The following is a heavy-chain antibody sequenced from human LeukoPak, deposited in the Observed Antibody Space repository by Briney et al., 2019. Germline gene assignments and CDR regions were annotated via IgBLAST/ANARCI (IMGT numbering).Heavy chain of an antibody. Sequence: PGGSLRLSCAASGFTFRDYAMHWVRQAPGKGLEWVAVISFDGSDKYYADSVRGRFTISRDNSKDTLDLQVNTLTAEDTAVYYCARSYDFWSGYRDYYMDVWGKGTTVTVSS. D-gene: IGHD3-3*01. V-gene: IGHV3-30*04. CDR3: ARSYDFWSGYRDYYMDV. CDR1: GFTFRDYA. CDR2: ISFDGSDK. J-gene: IGHJ6*03.